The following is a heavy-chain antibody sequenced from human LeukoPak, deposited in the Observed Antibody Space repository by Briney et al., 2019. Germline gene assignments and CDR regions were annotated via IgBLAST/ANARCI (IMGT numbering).Heavy chain of an antibody. CDR1: GFIFSSYG. Sequence: GGSLRLSCAASGFIFSSYGMHWVRQAPGKGLEWVAVISYDGSNKYYADSVKGRFTISRDNSKNTLYLQMNSLRAEDTAVYYCARGYSGYDSFFDYWGQGTLVTVSS. D-gene: IGHD5-12*01. CDR3: ARGYSGYDSFFDY. CDR2: ISYDGSNK. J-gene: IGHJ4*02. V-gene: IGHV3-30*03.